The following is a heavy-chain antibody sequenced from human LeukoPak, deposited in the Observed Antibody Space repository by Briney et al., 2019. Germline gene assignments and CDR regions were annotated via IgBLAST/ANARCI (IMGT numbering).Heavy chain of an antibody. V-gene: IGHV3-7*01. J-gene: IGHJ4*02. D-gene: IGHD3-3*01. Sequence: GGSLRLSCVASGFTFSESWMTWVRQAPGKGLEWVASIKHDEREEYYADSVKGRFSMSRDNGKNSLYLQMNSLRAEDTAVYYCATDRGWRTSGYYLYYFEYWGQGTLVTYSS. CDR1: GFTFSESW. CDR2: IKHDEREE. CDR3: ATDRGWRTSGYYLYYFEY.